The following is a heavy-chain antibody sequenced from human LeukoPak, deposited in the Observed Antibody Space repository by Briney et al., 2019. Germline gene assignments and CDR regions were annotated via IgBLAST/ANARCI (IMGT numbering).Heavy chain of an antibody. V-gene: IGHV3-30*03. Sequence: GGSLRLSCTVSGFPFNDYVIHWVRQAPGKGLEWVAVTSADERIKIYNDSVRGRFTISRDNSKNTQYLQMNSLRVEDTAVYYCARDKSSSWYYYYYYMDVWGKGTTVTVSS. CDR2: TSADERIK. D-gene: IGHD6-13*01. CDR3: ARDKSSSWYYYYYYMDV. J-gene: IGHJ6*03. CDR1: GFPFNDYV.